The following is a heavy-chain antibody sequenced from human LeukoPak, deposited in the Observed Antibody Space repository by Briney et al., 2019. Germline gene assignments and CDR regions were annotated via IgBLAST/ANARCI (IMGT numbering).Heavy chain of an antibody. CDR2: INPNSGGT. Sequence: GASVKVSCKSSGYTFTGYYMHWVRQAPGQGLEWMGWINPNSGGTNYAQKFQGWVTMTRDTSISTAYMELSRLRSDDTAVYYCARGDTVTTWNFDYWGQGTLVIVSS. D-gene: IGHD4-17*01. J-gene: IGHJ4*02. V-gene: IGHV1-2*04. CDR3: ARGDTVTTWNFDY. CDR1: GYTFTGYY.